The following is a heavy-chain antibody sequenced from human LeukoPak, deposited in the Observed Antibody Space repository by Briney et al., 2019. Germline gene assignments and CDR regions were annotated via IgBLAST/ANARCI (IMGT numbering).Heavy chain of an antibody. Sequence: SETLSLTCTVSGGSISSSSYYWGWIRQPPGKGLEWIGSIYYSGSTYYNPSLKSRVTISVDTSKNQFSLKLSSVTAADTAVYYCAFRPYDYDTTSPGYWGQGTLVTVSS. CDR3: AFRPYDYDTTSPGY. V-gene: IGHV4-39*01. D-gene: IGHD3-22*01. CDR2: IYYSGST. J-gene: IGHJ4*02. CDR1: GGSISSSSYY.